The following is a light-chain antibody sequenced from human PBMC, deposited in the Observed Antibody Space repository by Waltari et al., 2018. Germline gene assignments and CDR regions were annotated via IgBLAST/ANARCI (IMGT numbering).Light chain of an antibody. CDR1: SSDVGSYNL. Sequence: QSALTQPASASGSPGESITIPCTGTSSDVGSYNLVSWYQQHPGKAPKLMSYEGSKRPSGVSNRFSGSKSGNTASLTISGLQAEDEADYYCCSYAGSSTVVFGGGTKLTVL. V-gene: IGLV2-23*01. J-gene: IGLJ2*01. CDR3: CSYAGSSTVV. CDR2: EGS.